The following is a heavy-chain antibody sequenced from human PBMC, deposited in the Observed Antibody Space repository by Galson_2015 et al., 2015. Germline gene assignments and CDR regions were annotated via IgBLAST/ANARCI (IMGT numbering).Heavy chain of an antibody. V-gene: IGHV4-61*02. CDR2: IYTSGST. J-gene: IGHJ3*02. D-gene: IGHD3-22*01. Sequence: PLCLTCTASGVSISSVGYYWSWLRPPAGKGLEWIGRIYTSGSTNYNASLKSLVIISVDTYKNQFSLKLSSVTAADTYVYYSARDLDPDSSSFEIWGQGTMVTVSS. CDR3: ARDLDPDSSSFEI. CDR1: GVSISSVGYY.